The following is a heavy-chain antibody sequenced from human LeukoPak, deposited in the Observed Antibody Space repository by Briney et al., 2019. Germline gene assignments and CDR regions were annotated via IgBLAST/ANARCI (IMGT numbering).Heavy chain of an antibody. CDR1: GFTFSSYA. CDR3: AKDPRDGYNG. V-gene: IGHV3-23*01. J-gene: IGHJ4*02. Sequence: GGSLRLSCAASGFTFSSYAMSWVRQAPGKGLEWVSAISDSGGSTFYADSVKGRFTISRDNSKNTLFLQMNSLRAEDTAVYYCAKDPRDGYNGWGQGTLVTVSS. CDR2: ISDSGGST. D-gene: IGHD5-24*01.